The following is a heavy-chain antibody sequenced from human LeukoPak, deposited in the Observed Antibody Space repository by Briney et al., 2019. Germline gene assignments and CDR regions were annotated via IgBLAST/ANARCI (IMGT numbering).Heavy chain of an antibody. V-gene: IGHV3-74*01. CDR2: INGDGSTT. J-gene: IGHJ4*02. CDR1: GFTFSSYW. D-gene: IGHD3-22*01. CDR3: VRRVGSGYYYFDY. Sequence: GGSLRLSCAASGFTFSSYWMHWARQAPGRGLVWVSFINGDGSTTTYADSVKGRFTISRDNAKNTLYLQMNNLRAEDTAVYYCVRRVGSGYYYFDYWGQGTLVTVSS.